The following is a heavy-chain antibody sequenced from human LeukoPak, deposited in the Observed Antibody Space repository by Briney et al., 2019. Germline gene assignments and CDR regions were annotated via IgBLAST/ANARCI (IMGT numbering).Heavy chain of an antibody. CDR1: GGTFSSYA. CDR3: ARLVDPGTANWFDP. CDR2: IIPIFGTA. Sequence: SVKVSCKASGGTFSSYAISWVRQAPGQGLEWMGGIIPIFGTANYAQKFQGRVTITADESTSTAYMELSSLRSEDTAVYYCARLVDPGTANWFDPWGQGTLVTVSS. V-gene: IGHV1-69*01. D-gene: IGHD2-8*01. J-gene: IGHJ5*02.